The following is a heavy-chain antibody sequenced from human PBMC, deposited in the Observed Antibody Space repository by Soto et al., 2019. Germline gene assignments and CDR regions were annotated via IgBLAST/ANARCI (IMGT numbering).Heavy chain of an antibody. CDR2: INHSGST. D-gene: IGHD3-16*01. J-gene: IGHJ5*01. CDR1: GGSFSGYY. V-gene: IGHV4-34*01. Sequence: SETLSLTCAVYGGSFSGYYWSWIRQPPGKGLEWIGEINHSGSTNYNPSLKSRVAISVDTSKNQFSLKLSSVTAADTTVYYCARLIGNSWLDSWGQGTLVT. CDR3: ARLIGNSWLDS.